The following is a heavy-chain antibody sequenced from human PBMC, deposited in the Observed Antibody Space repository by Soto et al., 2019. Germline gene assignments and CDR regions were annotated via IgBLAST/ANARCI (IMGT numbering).Heavy chain of an antibody. CDR1: GFSLSTSGMC. J-gene: IGHJ6*02. CDR3: ARITSSSSASPYYYYGMDV. D-gene: IGHD6-6*01. CDR2: IDWDDDK. Sequence: SGPTLVNPTQTLTLTCTFSGFSLSTSGMCVSWIRQPPGKALEWLALIDWDDDKYYSTSLKTRLTISKDTSKNQVVLTMTNMDPVDTATYYCARITSSSSASPYYYYGMDVWGQGTTVTVS. V-gene: IGHV2-70*01.